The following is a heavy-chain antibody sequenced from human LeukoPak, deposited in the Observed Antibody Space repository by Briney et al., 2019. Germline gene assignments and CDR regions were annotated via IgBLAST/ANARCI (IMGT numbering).Heavy chain of an antibody. CDR2: MNHGGTT. V-gene: IGHV4-34*01. CDR1: GGSFSGYY. CDR3: ARLSESSCNKWPCYYYGMGV. Sequence: SETLSLTCAVYGGSFSGYYWSWIRQPPGKGLEWIGEMNHGGTTSYNPALESRVTISVDTSKNQFSLKLSSVTAADTAVYYCARLSESSCNKWPCYYYGMGVWGQGTTVTVSS. D-gene: IGHD2-2*02. J-gene: IGHJ6*02.